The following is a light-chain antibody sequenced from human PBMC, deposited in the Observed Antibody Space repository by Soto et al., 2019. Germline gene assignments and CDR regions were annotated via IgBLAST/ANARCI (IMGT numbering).Light chain of an antibody. Sequence: EIGMTQSPATLSMSAGERATLSCGASQSVSSNLAWYQQKTGQAPRLLIYGASTRATGIPARFSGSLYGTEFNLTISSLQSEDFAVYYCQQYNNWPQTFGQGTKVDIK. V-gene: IGKV3-15*01. CDR2: GAS. CDR3: QQYNNWPQT. J-gene: IGKJ1*01. CDR1: QSVSSN.